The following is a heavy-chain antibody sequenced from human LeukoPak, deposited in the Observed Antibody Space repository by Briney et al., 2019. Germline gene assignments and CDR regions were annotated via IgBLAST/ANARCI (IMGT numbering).Heavy chain of an antibody. D-gene: IGHD3-22*01. V-gene: IGHV3-23*01. CDR3: AKDVFYYDSSGYYPFDY. CDR2: ISGSGGST. J-gene: IGHJ4*02. CDR1: GFTSSSYA. Sequence: GSLRLSCAASGFTSSSYAMSWVRQAPGKGLEWVSAISGSGGSTYYADSVKGRFTISRDNSKNTLYLQMNSLRAEDTAVYYCAKDVFYYDSSGYYPFDYWGQGSLVTVSS.